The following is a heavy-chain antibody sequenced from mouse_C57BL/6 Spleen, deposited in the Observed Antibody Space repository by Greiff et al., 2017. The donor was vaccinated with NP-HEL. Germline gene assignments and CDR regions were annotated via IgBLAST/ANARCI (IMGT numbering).Heavy chain of an antibody. V-gene: IGHV1-78*01. CDR1: GYTFTDHT. CDR2: IYPRDGST. J-gene: IGHJ4*01. D-gene: IGHD2-4*01. Sequence: VQLQESDAELVKPGASVKISCKVSGYTFTDHTIHWMKQRPEQGLEWIGYIYPRDGSTKYNEKFKGKATLTADKSSSTAYMQLNSLTSEDSAVYFCARKIYYDPYYYAMDYWGQGTSVTVSS. CDR3: ARKIYYDPYYYAMDY.